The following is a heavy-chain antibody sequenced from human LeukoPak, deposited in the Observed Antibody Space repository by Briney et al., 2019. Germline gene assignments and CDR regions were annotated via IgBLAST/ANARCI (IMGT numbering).Heavy chain of an antibody. V-gene: IGHV3-23*01. CDR2: ISGSGGST. J-gene: IGHJ4*02. Sequence: PGGSLRLSCAASGFTFSSYAMSWVRQAPGKGLEWVSAISGSGGSTNYADSVKGRFTISRDNSKNTLYLQMNSLRAEDTAVYYCAKHFCTGLDCSLFDSWGQGTLVTVSS. CDR3: AKHFCTGLDCSLFDS. CDR1: GFTFSSYA. D-gene: IGHD3/OR15-3a*01.